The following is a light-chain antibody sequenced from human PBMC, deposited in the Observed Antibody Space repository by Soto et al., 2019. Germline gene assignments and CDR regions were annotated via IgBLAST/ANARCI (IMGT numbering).Light chain of an antibody. CDR3: QQFNSYPIT. Sequence: AIPLTQSPSSLSASVGERVAITCRASQGITSALAWYQQKPGKAPKLLISIASSLESGVPSRFSGSGSGTDFTLTISSLQPEDFATYFCQQFNSYPITFGQGTRLEIK. V-gene: IGKV1-13*02. CDR2: IAS. J-gene: IGKJ5*01. CDR1: QGITSA.